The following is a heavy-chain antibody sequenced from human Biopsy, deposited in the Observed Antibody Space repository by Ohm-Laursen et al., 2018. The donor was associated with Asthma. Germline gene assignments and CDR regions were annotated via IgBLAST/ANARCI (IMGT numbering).Heavy chain of an antibody. Sequence: GASVKASCKASGDSLSNYAISWARQAPGQGLEWMGGLIPVLGTPDHAQMFEGRVTITADESTSTAYMELSSLSSEDTAVYYCARGYSGSDRIVYYYSGLEVWGQGTTVTVSS. D-gene: IGHD5-12*01. V-gene: IGHV1-69*13. J-gene: IGHJ6*02. CDR2: LIPVLGTP. CDR1: GDSLSNYA. CDR3: ARGYSGSDRIVYYYSGLEV.